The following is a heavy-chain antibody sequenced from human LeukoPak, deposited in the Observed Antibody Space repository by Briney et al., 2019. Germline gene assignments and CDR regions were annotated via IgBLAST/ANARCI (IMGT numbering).Heavy chain of an antibody. CDR2: IYYSGST. J-gene: IGHJ6*03. CDR1: GGSISSGGYY. Sequence: LSLTCTVSGGSISSGGYYWSWIRQHPGKGLEWIGYIYYSGSTYYNPSLKSRVTTSVDTSKNQFSLKLSSVTAADTAVYYCAGSNYYYYMDVWGKGTTVTVSS. CDR3: AGSNYYYYMDV. V-gene: IGHV4-31*03.